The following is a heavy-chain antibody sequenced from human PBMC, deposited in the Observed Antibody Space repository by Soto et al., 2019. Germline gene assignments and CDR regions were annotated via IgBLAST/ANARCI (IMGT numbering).Heavy chain of an antibody. V-gene: IGHV1-69*13. CDR1: GGTFSSYA. J-gene: IGHJ6*02. CDR2: IIPIFGTA. D-gene: IGHD6-6*01. Sequence: SVKVSCKASGGTFSSYAISWVRQAPGQGLEWMGGIIPIFGTANYAQKFQGRVTITADESTSTAYMELSSLRSEDTAVYYCARVIFPSSSNYYGMDVWGQGTTVTVSS. CDR3: ARVIFPSSSNYYGMDV.